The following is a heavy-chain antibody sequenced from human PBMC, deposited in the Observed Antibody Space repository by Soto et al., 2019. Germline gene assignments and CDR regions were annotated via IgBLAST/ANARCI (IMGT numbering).Heavy chain of an antibody. V-gene: IGHV1-69*13. CDR1: GGTFSSYA. J-gene: IGHJ6*02. CDR2: IIPIFGTA. D-gene: IGHD6-6*01. Sequence: SVKVSCKASGGTFSSYAISWVRQAPGQGLEWMGGIIPIFGTANYAQKFQGRVTITADESTSTAYMELSSLRSEDTAVYYCARVIFPSSSNYYGMDVWGQGTTVTVSS. CDR3: ARVIFPSSSNYYGMDV.